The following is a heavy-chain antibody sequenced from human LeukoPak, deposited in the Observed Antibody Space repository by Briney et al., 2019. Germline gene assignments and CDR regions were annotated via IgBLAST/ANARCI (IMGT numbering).Heavy chain of an antibody. Sequence: SETPSLTCTVSGGSISSSSYYWGWIRQPPGKGLEWIGSIYYSGSTYYNPSLKSRVTISVDTSKNQFSLKLSSVTAADTAVYYCARDSPPLYSSGWYGVGPPWGQGTLVTVSS. CDR1: GGSISSSSYY. CDR2: IYYSGST. CDR3: ARDSPPLYSSGWYGVGPP. D-gene: IGHD6-19*01. J-gene: IGHJ4*02. V-gene: IGHV4-39*07.